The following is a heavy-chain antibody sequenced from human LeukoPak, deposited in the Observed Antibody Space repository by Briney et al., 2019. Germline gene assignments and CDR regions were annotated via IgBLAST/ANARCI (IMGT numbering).Heavy chain of an antibody. CDR2: ISSNGDNT. J-gene: IGHJ4*02. CDR1: GFTFSTYA. V-gene: IGHV3-64D*06. Sequence: GGSLRLSRSVSGFTFSTYAMHWVRQAPGKGLEYVSAISSNGDNTYYADSVKGRFTISRDNSKNTLYLQMSSLRADDTAVYYCVRGTGYWGQGTLVTVSS. CDR3: VRGTGY.